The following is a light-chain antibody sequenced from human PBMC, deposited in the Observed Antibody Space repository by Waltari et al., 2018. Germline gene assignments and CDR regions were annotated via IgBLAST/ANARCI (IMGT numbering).Light chain of an antibody. CDR3: QTGGHGTWV. V-gene: IGLV4-69*01. J-gene: IGLJ3*02. CDR1: SGPSSNP. Sequence: QLVLTQSPSASDSLGPSVKLTCTLDSGPSSNPVARLPQPPEKGPRYLMKINRDGSHTKGDEIPDRFSGSSSGAERYLIISSAQSEDEADYYCQTGGHGTWVFGGGTKLTVL. CDR2: INRDGSH.